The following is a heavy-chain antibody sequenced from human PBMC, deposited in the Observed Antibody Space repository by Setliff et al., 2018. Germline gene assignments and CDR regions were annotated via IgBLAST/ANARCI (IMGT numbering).Heavy chain of an antibody. CDR3: ARVALVVVIRNAFDI. CDR2: IYYSGST. CDR1: GGSISSGGYY. V-gene: IGHV4-31*03. D-gene: IGHD2-21*01. Sequence: SETLSLTCTVSGGSISSGGYYWSWIRQHPGRGLEWIGYIYYSGSTYYNPSLKSRVTISVDTSKNQFSLKLSSVTAADTTVYYCARVALVVVIRNAFDIWGQGTMVTVSS. J-gene: IGHJ3*02.